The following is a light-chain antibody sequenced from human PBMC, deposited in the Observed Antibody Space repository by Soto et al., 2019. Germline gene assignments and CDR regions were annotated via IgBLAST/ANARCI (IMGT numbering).Light chain of an antibody. J-gene: IGLJ2*01. V-gene: IGLV2-8*01. CDR3: CSYAGSSDLV. CDR2: EIS. CDR1: SSDVGGYNY. Sequence: QSALTQPPSASGSPGQSVTISCTGTSSDVGGYNYVSWYQQHPGKAPKLMIYEISKRPSGVPDRFSGSKSGNTASLTVSGLQAEDEADYYCCSYAGSSDLVFGGGTQLTVL.